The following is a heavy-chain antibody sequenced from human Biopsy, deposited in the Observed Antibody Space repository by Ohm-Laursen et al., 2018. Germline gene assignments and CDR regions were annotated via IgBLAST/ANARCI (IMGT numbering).Heavy chain of an antibody. D-gene: IGHD1-1*01. Sequence: SVKVSCKVSGYAVTEFSMHWVRQAPGKGLEWMGGLAPENGKTIYAQKFQGRVTMTEDTSTDTAYMELSSLRSEDTAVYYCAADINVWNVNYWGQGTQVTVSS. CDR1: GYAVTEFS. CDR3: AADINVWNVNY. CDR2: LAPENGKT. J-gene: IGHJ4*02. V-gene: IGHV1-24*01.